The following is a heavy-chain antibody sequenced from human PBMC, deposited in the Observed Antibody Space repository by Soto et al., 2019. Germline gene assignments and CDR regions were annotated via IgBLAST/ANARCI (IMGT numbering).Heavy chain of an antibody. CDR2: MNPNSGNT. Sequence: ASVKVSCKASGYTFTSYDINWVRQATGQGLEWMGWMNPNSGNTGYAQKFQGRVTMTRNTSISTAYMELSSLRSEDTAVYYCARTVSYNWNDEFFGYWGQGTLVTVSS. J-gene: IGHJ4*02. D-gene: IGHD1-20*01. V-gene: IGHV1-8*01. CDR3: ARTVSYNWNDEFFGY. CDR1: GYTFTSYD.